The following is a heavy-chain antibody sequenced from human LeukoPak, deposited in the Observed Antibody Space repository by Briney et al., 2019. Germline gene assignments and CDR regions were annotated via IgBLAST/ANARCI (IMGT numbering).Heavy chain of an antibody. CDR3: ARDLNYYDSSGYYAEGYFDY. J-gene: IGHJ4*02. Sequence: GGSLRLSCAASGFTFSSYSMNWVRQAPGKGLEWVSSISRSSSYIYYADSVKGRFTISRDNAKNSLYLQMNSLRAEDTAVYYCARDLNYYDSSGYYAEGYFDYWGQGTLVTVSS. CDR1: GFTFSSYS. V-gene: IGHV3-21*01. D-gene: IGHD3-22*01. CDR2: ISRSSSYI.